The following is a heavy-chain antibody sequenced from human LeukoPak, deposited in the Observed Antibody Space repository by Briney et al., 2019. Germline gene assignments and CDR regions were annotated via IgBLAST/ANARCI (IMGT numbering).Heavy chain of an antibody. D-gene: IGHD3-9*01. J-gene: IGHJ4*02. CDR2: IYYSGTT. Sequence: AETLSLTCTVSGRPLTRNSHHWARIRQARGRGLVWIGNIYYSGTTSHNPALQSRVSISVDTAKNHFSLRLSSVTAADTAVYYCARRGDILTDYACDYWGQGTLVTVSS. CDR1: GRPLTRNSHH. V-gene: IGHV4-39*01. CDR3: ARRGDILTDYACDY.